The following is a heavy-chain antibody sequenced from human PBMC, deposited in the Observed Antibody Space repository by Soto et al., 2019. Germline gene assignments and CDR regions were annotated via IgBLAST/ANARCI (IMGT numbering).Heavy chain of an antibody. Sequence: QVQLVQSGAEVKKPESSVKVSCKSSGGSFSSDAFSWVRQAPGQGLEWMGGIIPSLGTTNYAPRFQGRLTLTADTSTNTAYMELSSLRFEDTAMYYCVREVVTETTLGYFDYWGQVTLVTVSP. CDR1: GGSFSSDA. V-gene: IGHV1-69*06. D-gene: IGHD2-21*02. CDR2: IIPSLGTT. J-gene: IGHJ4*02. CDR3: VREVVTETTLGYFDY.